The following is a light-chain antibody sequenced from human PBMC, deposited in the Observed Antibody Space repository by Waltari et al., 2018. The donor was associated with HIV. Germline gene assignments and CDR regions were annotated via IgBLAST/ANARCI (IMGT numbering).Light chain of an antibody. CDR1: ALPKQY. CDR2: KDS. CDR3: QSADSSGTYPWV. Sequence: SYELTQPPSVSASPGQTARITCSGDALPKQYAYWSQQKPGQTPVLVIYKDSGRPSGVLDRFSGSSSGTTVTLTISGVQAEDEADYYCQSADSSGTYPWVFGGGTKLTVL. V-gene: IGLV3-25*03. J-gene: IGLJ3*02.